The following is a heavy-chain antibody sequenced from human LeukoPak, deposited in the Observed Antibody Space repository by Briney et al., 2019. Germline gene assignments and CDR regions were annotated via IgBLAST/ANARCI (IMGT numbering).Heavy chain of an antibody. V-gene: IGHV3-15*01. CDR1: GFTFSNAW. Sequence: GGSLRLSCAASGFTFSNAWMSWVRQAPGKGLEWVGRIKSKTDGGTTDYAAPVKGRFTISRDDSKNTLYLQMNSLKTEDTAVYYCTTSLPLRSSWYGGYYFDYWGQGTLVTVSS. D-gene: IGHD6-13*01. CDR2: IKSKTDGGTT. J-gene: IGHJ4*02. CDR3: TTSLPLRSSWYGGYYFDY.